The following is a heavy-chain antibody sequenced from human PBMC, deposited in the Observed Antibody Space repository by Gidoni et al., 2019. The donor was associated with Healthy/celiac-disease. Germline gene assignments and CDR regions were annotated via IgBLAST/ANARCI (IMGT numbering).Heavy chain of an antibody. CDR3: ANLPLQLITMVRGTPLP. CDR2: ISGSGGST. CDR1: GFTFSSYA. D-gene: IGHD3-10*01. V-gene: IGHV3-23*01. Sequence: EVQLLESGGGLVQPGGSLRLSCAASGFTFSSYAMSWVRQAPGKGLEWVSAISGSGGSTYYADSVKGRFTISRDNSKNTLYLQMNSLRAEDTAVYYCANLPLQLITMVRGTPLPWGQGTLVTVSS. J-gene: IGHJ5*02.